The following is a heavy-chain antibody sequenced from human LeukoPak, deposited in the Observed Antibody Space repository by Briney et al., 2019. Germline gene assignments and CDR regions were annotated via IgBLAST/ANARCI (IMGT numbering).Heavy chain of an antibody. D-gene: IGHD2-2*01. CDR3: ASLWPYQLSAFDI. CDR2: INHSGST. Sequence: SETLSLTCAVYVGSFSGYYWSWIRQSPWKGLEWIGEINHSGSTNYNPSLKSRVTISVDTSKNQFSLKLSSVTAADTAVYYCASLWPYQLSAFDIWGQGTMVTVSS. J-gene: IGHJ3*02. V-gene: IGHV4-34*01. CDR1: VGSFSGYY.